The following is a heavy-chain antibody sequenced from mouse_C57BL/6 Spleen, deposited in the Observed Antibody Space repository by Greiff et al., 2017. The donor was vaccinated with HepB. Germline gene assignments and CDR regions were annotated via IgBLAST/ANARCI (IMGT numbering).Heavy chain of an antibody. CDR2: IYPGDGDT. CDR3: ATYDYDVGFDS. V-gene: IGHV1-82*01. J-gene: IGHJ2*01. Sequence: QVQLQQSGPELVKPGASVKISCKASGYAFSSSWMNWVKQRPGKGLEWIGRIYPGDGDTNYNGKFKGKATLTADKSSSTAYMQLSSLTSEDSAVYSCATYDYDVGFDSWGQGTTLTVSS. D-gene: IGHD2-4*01. CDR1: GYAFSSSW.